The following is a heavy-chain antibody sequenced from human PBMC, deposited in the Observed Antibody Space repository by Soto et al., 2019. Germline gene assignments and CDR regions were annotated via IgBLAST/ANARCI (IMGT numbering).Heavy chain of an antibody. CDR3: ARMGGSGYYLNDWFDP. D-gene: IGHD3-22*01. Sequence: ESGPTLVNPTQTLTLTCTFSGFSLSTSGMCVSWIRQPPGKALEWLALIDWDDDKYYSTSLKTRLTISKDTSKNQVVLTMTNMDPVDTATYYCARMGGSGYYLNDWFDPWGQGTLVTVSS. J-gene: IGHJ5*02. CDR2: IDWDDDK. CDR1: GFSLSTSGMC. V-gene: IGHV2-70*01.